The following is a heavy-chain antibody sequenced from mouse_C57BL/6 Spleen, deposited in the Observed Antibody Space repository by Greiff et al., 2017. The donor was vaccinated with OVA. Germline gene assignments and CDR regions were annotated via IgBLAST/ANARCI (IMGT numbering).Heavy chain of an antibody. J-gene: IGHJ2*01. CDR2: IDPEDGDT. Sequence: VQLQQSGAELVRPGASVKLSCTASGFNIKDYYMHWVKQRPEQGLEWIGRIDPEDGDTEYAPKFQGKATMTADTSSNTAYLQLSSLTSEDTAVDYCTTLYYGSSYYFDYWGQGTTLTVSS. CDR1: GFNIKDYY. V-gene: IGHV14-1*01. D-gene: IGHD1-1*01. CDR3: TTLYYGSSYYFDY.